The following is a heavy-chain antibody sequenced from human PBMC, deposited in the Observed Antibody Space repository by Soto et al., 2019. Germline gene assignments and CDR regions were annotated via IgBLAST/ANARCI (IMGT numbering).Heavy chain of an antibody. CDR2: ILSSSGSI. CDR3: ARDSAEQLVRRGFYYYYMDV. J-gene: IGHJ6*03. CDR1: GVTFSSFS. Sequence: EVQLVESGGGLVKPGGSLRLSCAASGVTFSSFSFNWVRQAPGKGLEWVSFILSSSGSIYYADSVKGRFTISRDNAKNSPYLQMNSLKDEDTAVYYCARDSAEQLVRRGFYYYYMDVWGKGTTVTVSS. V-gene: IGHV3-21*01. D-gene: IGHD6-6*01.